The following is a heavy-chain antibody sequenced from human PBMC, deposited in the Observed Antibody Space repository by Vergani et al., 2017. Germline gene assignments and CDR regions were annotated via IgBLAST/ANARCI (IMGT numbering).Heavy chain of an antibody. CDR2: IFQSGSP. CDR3: GRRNNVGRETDYFEY. D-gene: IGHD2-21*01. Sequence: QLQLQESGSGLVKPSQTLSLNCAASGGSISSGAFSWGWIRRPPGRGLQWIGHIFQSGSPDYNASLKSRVNISLDKSKNHFSLSLSSVTAADTAVYYCGRRNNVGRETDYFEYGGQGTLVTVSS. V-gene: IGHV4-30-2*01. J-gene: IGHJ4*02. CDR1: GGSISSGAFS.